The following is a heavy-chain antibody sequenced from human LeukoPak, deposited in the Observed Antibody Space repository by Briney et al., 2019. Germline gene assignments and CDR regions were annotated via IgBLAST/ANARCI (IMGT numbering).Heavy chain of an antibody. J-gene: IGHJ4*02. V-gene: IGHV3-20*04. CDR2: IDWNGVST. Sequence: GGSLRLSCAASGFNFDDYGMTWVRQAPGKGLEWVSTIDWNGVSTGYADSVKGRFTISRDNAKNSLYLQMNSLRAEDTALFYWARNGTAPDAYFDYWGQGTLVTVSS. D-gene: IGHD1-14*01. CDR1: GFNFDDYG. CDR3: ARNGTAPDAYFDY.